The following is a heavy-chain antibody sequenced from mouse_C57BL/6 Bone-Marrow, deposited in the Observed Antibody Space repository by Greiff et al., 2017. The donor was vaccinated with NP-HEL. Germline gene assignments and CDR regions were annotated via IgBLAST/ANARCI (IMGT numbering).Heavy chain of an antibody. J-gene: IGHJ2*01. V-gene: IGHV1-62-2*01. D-gene: IGHD2-5*01. CDR2: FYPGSGSI. CDR3: ARHVYYSNSGVYFDY. CDR1: GYTFTEYT. Sequence: LVESGAELVKPGASVKLSCKASGYTFTEYTIHWVKQRSGQGLEWIGWFYPGSGSIKYNEKFKDKATLTADKSSSTVYMELSRLTSEDSAVYFCARHVYYSNSGVYFDYWGQGTTLTVSS.